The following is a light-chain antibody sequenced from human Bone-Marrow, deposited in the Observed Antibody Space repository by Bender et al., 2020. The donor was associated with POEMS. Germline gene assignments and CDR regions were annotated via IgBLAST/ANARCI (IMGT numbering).Light chain of an antibody. Sequence: QSALTQPPSASGSPGQSVTISCTGTSSDVGDNNYVSWYQQHPGKAPKLMIYDVDNRPSGVSNRFSGSKSGNTASLTISGLQAEDEGDYFCSSSSSASTVVLFGGGTKLTVL. CDR1: SSDVGDNNY. J-gene: IGLJ2*01. CDR2: DVD. CDR3: SSSSSASTVVL. V-gene: IGLV2-14*01.